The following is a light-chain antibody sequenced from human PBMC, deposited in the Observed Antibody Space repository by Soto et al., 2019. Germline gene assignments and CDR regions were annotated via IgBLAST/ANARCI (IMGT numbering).Light chain of an antibody. J-gene: IGKJ1*01. V-gene: IGKV3-20*01. Sequence: EIVLTQSPGTLSLSPGERATLSCRASQSVSSSYLAWYQQKPGQAPRLLIYGASSRATGIPDRFSGSGSGTDFTLTINSLQPEDFATYYCQQSYSTPVTFGQGTKVDNK. CDR3: QQSYSTPVT. CDR1: QSVSSSY. CDR2: GAS.